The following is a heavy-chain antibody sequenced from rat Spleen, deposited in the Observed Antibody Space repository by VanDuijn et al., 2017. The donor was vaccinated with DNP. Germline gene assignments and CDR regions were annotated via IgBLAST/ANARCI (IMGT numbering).Heavy chain of an antibody. CDR3: ARPSGGYEYFDY. V-gene: IGHV5S13*01. J-gene: IGHJ2*01. Sequence: EVQLVESGGGLVQPGRSLKLSCAASGFTFSFYGMAWVRQAPKKGLEWVASISASGGSTSYRDSVKGRFTISRDNAKNTQYLQMDSLRSEDTATYYCARPSGGYEYFDYWGQGVMVTVSS. CDR1: GFTFSFYG. D-gene: IGHD1-11*01. CDR2: ISASGGST.